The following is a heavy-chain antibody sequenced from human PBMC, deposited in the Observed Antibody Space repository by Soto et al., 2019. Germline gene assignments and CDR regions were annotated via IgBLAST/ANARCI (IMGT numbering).Heavy chain of an antibody. CDR3: ARRRVETIAHGNYYYAMDA. CDR2: ILPMFGTP. CDR1: AGTFSSYA. D-gene: IGHD2-21*01. Sequence: QVQLVQSGTEVKKPGSSVKVSCKALAGTFSSYAISWVRQAPGQGLEWMGGILPMFGTPNYAQKFLGRVRINADESTRTAYMELSSLRSEDTAVYYCARRRVETIAHGNYYYAMDAWGQGTTVTVSS. J-gene: IGHJ6*02. V-gene: IGHV1-69*12.